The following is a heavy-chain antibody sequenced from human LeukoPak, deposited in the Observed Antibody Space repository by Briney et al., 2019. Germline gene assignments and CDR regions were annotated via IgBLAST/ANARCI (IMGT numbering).Heavy chain of an antibody. CDR3: ARETGRAGYYFKN. CDR2: IYENGGTT. D-gene: IGHD3-9*01. Sequence: GGSLRLSCVGSGFTFRSHAMSWVRQAPEKGLEFVSGIYENGGTTYYADSVKGRFSISRDNSKNTLYLQMDSLRGEDTAVYYCARETGRAGYYFKNWGQGTLVTVSS. J-gene: IGHJ4*02. V-gene: IGHV3-23*01. CDR1: GFTFRSHA.